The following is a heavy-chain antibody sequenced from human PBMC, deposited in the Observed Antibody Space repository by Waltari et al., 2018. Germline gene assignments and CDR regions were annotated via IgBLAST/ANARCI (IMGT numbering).Heavy chain of an antibody. J-gene: IGHJ4*02. V-gene: IGHV4-59*11. Sequence: QVQLQESGPGLVKPSGTLSLTCTVSGGSISSHYWSWIRQPPGKGLEWIGYIYYSGSTNYNPSLKSRVTISVDTSKNQFSLKLSSVTAADTAVYYCARDLGYGSGSYYPFDYWGQGTLVTVSS. CDR1: GGSISSHY. D-gene: IGHD3-10*01. CDR2: IYYSGST. CDR3: ARDLGYGSGSYYPFDY.